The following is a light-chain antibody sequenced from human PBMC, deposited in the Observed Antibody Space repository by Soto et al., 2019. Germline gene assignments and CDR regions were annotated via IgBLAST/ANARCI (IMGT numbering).Light chain of an antibody. V-gene: IGLV1-47*01. Sequence: QSVLTQPPSASGTPGQWVTISCSGSSSNIGNNYVYWYQQLPGRTPKLLIYRNDQRPSGVPDRFSGSKSGTSASLAISGLRSEDEADYHCAAWDDTLRGHYVFDGGTKVTVL. CDR2: RND. CDR3: AAWDDTLRGHYV. J-gene: IGLJ2*01. CDR1: SSNIGNNY.